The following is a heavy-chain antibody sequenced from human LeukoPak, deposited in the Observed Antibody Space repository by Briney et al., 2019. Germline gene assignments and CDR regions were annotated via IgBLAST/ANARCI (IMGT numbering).Heavy chain of an antibody. Sequence: GGSLRLSCAASGFIFSDYYMSWIRQAPGKGLEWVSYISRRGDTMFYADSVKGRFTISRDNAKNSLYLQMNSLRAEDTAVYYCARRPGGIVGATFDPWGQGTLVTVSS. D-gene: IGHD1-26*01. CDR2: ISRRGDTM. V-gene: IGHV3-11*01. CDR1: GFIFSDYY. CDR3: ARRPGGIVGATFDP. J-gene: IGHJ5*02.